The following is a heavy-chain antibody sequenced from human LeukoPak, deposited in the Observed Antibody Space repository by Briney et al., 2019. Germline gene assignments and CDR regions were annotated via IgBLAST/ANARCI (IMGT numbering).Heavy chain of an antibody. CDR1: GFTFSSYA. CDR3: AKSLSKWELLTGFDY. Sequence: GGSLRLSCAASGFTFSSYAMSWVRQAPGKGLEWVSAISCSGGSTYYADSVKGRFTISRDNSKNTLYLQMNSLRAEDTAVYYCAKSLSKWELLTGFDYWGQGTLVTVSS. D-gene: IGHD1-26*01. CDR2: ISCSGGST. J-gene: IGHJ4*02. V-gene: IGHV3-23*01.